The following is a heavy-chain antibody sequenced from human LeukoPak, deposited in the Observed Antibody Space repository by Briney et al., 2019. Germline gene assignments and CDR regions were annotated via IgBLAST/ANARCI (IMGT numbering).Heavy chain of an antibody. D-gene: IGHD2-2*02. CDR2: IKQDGSEK. CDR3: ARVGGCSSTSCYTREDYYYYYYMDV. CDR1: GFTFSNYW. Sequence: GGSLRLSCAASGFTFSNYWMSWVRQAPGKGLEWVANIKQDGSEKYYVDSVKGRFTISRDNAKNSLYLQMNSLRAEDTAVYYCARVGGCSSTSCYTREDYYYYYYMDVWGKGTTVTVSS. J-gene: IGHJ6*03. V-gene: IGHV3-7*01.